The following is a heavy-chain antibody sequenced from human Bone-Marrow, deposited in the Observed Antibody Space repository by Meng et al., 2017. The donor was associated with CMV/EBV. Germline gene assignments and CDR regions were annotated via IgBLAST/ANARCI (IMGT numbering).Heavy chain of an antibody. CDR2: INHSGST. CDR1: GGSFSGYY. V-gene: IGHV4-34*01. D-gene: IGHD2-2*01. Sequence: TLSLTCAVYGGSFSGYYWSWIRQPPGKGLEWIGEINHSGSTNYNPSLKSRVTISVDTSKNQFSLKLSSVTAADTAVYYCARGLFRYCSSTSCYNYYYGMDVWGQGTTVTVSS. J-gene: IGHJ6*02. CDR3: ARGLFRYCSSTSCYNYYYGMDV.